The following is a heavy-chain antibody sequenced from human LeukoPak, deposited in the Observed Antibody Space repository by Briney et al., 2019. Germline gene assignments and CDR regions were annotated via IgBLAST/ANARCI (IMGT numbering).Heavy chain of an antibody. V-gene: IGHV1-18*01. J-gene: IGHJ1*01. CDR1: GYTFSSHS. CDR3: ARGAPAVVLGDEYFQH. D-gene: IGHD6-19*01. Sequence: ASVKVSCKTSGYTFSSHSMNWVRQAPGQGLEWLGWISPYNGNTKYAQKIQGRATMTTDTSTSTAYLELRSLRSDDTAVYYCARGAPAVVLGDEYFQHWGQGTLVTVSS. CDR2: ISPYNGNT.